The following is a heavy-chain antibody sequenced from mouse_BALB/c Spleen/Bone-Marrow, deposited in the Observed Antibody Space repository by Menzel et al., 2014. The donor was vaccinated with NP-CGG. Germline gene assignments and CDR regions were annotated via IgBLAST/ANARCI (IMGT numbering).Heavy chain of an antibody. V-gene: IGHV14-3*02. CDR1: GFNIKDTY. J-gene: IGHJ2*01. Sequence: EVQLQQSGAELVKPGASVKLSCTASGFNIKDTYMHWVKQRPEQGLEWIGRIDPANGNTKYDPKFQGKATITADTSSNTAYLQLSSLTSVDTAVYYCASYYYGHYFDYWGQGTTLTVSS. CDR2: IDPANGNT. D-gene: IGHD1-1*01. CDR3: ASYYYGHYFDY.